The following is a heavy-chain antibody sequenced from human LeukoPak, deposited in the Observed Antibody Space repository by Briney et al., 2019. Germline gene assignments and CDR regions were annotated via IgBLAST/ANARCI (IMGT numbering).Heavy chain of an antibody. D-gene: IGHD3-22*01. J-gene: IGHJ4*02. CDR1: GFDFSNYW. CDR3: ARRGFSDSRGFYPDFDY. Sequence: GGSLRLSCAASGFDFSNYWMYWVRQAPGKGLEWVGRSRNKAKSYSTEYAAPVKGRFTISRDESKNSMYLQMNSLKTEDTAVYFCARRGFSDSRGFYPDFDYWGRGTLVTVSS. CDR2: SRNKAKSYST. V-gene: IGHV3-72*01.